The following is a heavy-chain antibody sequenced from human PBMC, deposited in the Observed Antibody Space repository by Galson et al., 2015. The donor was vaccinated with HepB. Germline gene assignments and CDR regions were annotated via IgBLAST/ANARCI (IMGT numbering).Heavy chain of an antibody. CDR2: IYWDDNR. CDR1: VFSLTTSGPG. D-gene: IGHD3-10*01. V-gene: IGHV2-5*02. CDR3: VHPSTIYGLGNVFDI. J-gene: IGHJ3*02. Sequence: PTPVKPTQTLTVACTYSVFSLTTSGPGLGWLSPPPGNALECRALIYWDDNRRYKSSLRSRLAITKDASKNQVVLTMTNVDLVDTATYYCVHPSTIYGLGNVFDIWGQGTTVTVSS.